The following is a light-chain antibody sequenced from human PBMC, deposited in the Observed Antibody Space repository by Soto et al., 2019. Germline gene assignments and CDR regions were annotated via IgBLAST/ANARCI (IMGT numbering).Light chain of an antibody. CDR3: QQYDNWPIT. V-gene: IGKV3-15*01. Sequence: EIVMTQSPVTLSVSPGERATLSCRASQGVSNNLAWYKQKPGQAPRRLIYGASTRATGIPARFSGSGSGTEFTLIISSLQSEDSAVYYCQQYDNWPITFGQGTRLEIK. CDR1: QGVSNN. J-gene: IGKJ5*01. CDR2: GAS.